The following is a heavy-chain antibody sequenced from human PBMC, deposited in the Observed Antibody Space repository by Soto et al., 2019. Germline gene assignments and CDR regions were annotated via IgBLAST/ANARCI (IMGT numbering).Heavy chain of an antibody. CDR2: ISGSGCST. CDR3: AKGCRCGGDCYSITYLDD. D-gene: IGHD2-21*02. Sequence: PGGSLRLSCASSGFTFSSYAMSWVRQAPGKGLEWVSAISGSGCSTYYADSVKGRFTISRDNSKNTLYLQMNSLRAEDTAVYYCAKGCRCGGDCYSITYLDDWGQGTLVTLSS. CDR1: GFTFSSYA. V-gene: IGHV3-23*01. J-gene: IGHJ4*02.